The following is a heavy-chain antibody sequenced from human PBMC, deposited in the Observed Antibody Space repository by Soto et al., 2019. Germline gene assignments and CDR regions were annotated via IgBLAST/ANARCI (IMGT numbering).Heavy chain of an antibody. Sequence: PGGSLRLSCAASGFTFSDYYMSWIRQAPGKGLEYISYISSGGSFIYYADSVKGRFTISRDTAKTSLYLQMNSLRAEDTALYYCARHRYYEGSVPGYGMDVWGQGTTVTVSS. CDR1: GFTFSDYY. CDR3: ARHRYYEGSVPGYGMDV. V-gene: IGHV3-11*01. J-gene: IGHJ6*02. CDR2: ISSGGSFI. D-gene: IGHD3-16*01.